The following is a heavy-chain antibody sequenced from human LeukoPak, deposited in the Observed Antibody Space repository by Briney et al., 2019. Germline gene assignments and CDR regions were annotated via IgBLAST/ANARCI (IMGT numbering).Heavy chain of an antibody. CDR1: GGSVSSGSYY. V-gene: IGHV4-61*01. CDR2: LYYSGST. CDR3: ARGSGWLDY. D-gene: IGHD6-19*01. J-gene: IGHJ4*02. Sequence: SETLSLTCTVSGGSVSSGSYYWNWIRQPPGKGLEWIGYLYYSGSTKYNPSLESRVTISVDTSKNQFSLKLTSVTAADTAVYYCARGSGWLDYWGQGTLVTVSS.